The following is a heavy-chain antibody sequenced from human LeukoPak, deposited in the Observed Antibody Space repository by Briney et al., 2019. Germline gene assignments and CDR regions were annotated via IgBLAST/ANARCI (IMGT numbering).Heavy chain of an antibody. V-gene: IGHV3-23*01. D-gene: IGHD3-3*01. CDR1: GFTFSTYA. Sequence: GGSLRLSCAASGFTFSTYAMSWVRQAPGKGLEWVSSISGSGGTTYNADSVKGRFTISRDNSKSTLYLQMNSLRAEDTALYYCAKSRSAYPRVDGFDMWGQGTMVTVSS. CDR2: ISGSGGTT. J-gene: IGHJ3*02. CDR3: AKSRSAYPRVDGFDM.